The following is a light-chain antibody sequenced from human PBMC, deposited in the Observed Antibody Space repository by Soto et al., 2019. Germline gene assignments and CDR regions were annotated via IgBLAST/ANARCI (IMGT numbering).Light chain of an antibody. Sequence: EIVLTQSPATLSLSPGERATLSCRASQSVGSYLAWFQQTPGQAPRLLIYDTSNRATGIPARFSGSGSGTDFTLTISSLETEDFAVYYCQQYNNWPPLTFGGGTKVDIK. CDR1: QSVGSY. J-gene: IGKJ4*01. CDR3: QQYNNWPPLT. V-gene: IGKV3-11*01. CDR2: DTS.